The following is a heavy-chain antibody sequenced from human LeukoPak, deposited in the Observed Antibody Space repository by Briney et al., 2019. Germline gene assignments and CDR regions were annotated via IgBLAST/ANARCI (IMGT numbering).Heavy chain of an antibody. CDR3: ASILISGYDSPYYYYYYMDV. CDR2: IYYSGST. CDR1: GGSISSSSYY. Sequence: SETLSLTCTVSGGSISSSSYYWGWIRQPPGKGLEWIGSIYYSGSTYYNPSLKSRVTISVDTSKNQFSLKLSSVTAADTAVYYCASILISGYDSPYYYYYYMDVWGKGTTVTISS. V-gene: IGHV4-39*01. D-gene: IGHD5-12*01. J-gene: IGHJ6*03.